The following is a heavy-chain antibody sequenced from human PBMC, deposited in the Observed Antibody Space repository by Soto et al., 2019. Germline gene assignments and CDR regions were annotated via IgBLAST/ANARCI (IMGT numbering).Heavy chain of an antibody. J-gene: IGHJ4*02. V-gene: IGHV4-34*01. CDR2: INHSGST. CDR3: ARLGSITIFGVVIRPFDY. CDR1: GGSFSGYY. D-gene: IGHD3-3*01. Sequence: RSLTCAVYGGSFSGYYWSWIRQPPGKGLEWIGEINHSGSTNYNPSLKSRVTISVDTSKNQFSLKLSSVTAADTAVYYCARLGSITIFGVVIRPFDYWGQGTLVTVSS.